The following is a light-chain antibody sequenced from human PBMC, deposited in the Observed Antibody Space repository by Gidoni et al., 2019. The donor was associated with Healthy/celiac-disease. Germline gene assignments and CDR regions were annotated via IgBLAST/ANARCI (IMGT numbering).Light chain of an antibody. CDR2: DAY. J-gene: IGKJ1*01. CDR3: QQRSNWRWT. V-gene: IGKV3-11*01. Sequence: EIVLSQSPATLSLSPGDRATLSCRPSQSVSSYLAWYQQKPGQAPRLLIYDAYNRATGIPARFSGSGSGTDFTLTISSLEPEDFAVYYCQQRSNWRWTFGQGTKVEIK. CDR1: QSVSSY.